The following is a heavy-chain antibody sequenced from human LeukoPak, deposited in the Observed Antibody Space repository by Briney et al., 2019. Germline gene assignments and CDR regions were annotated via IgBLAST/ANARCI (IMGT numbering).Heavy chain of an antibody. V-gene: IGHV4-59*01. CDR1: GGPISSYY. J-gene: IGHJ5*02. Sequence: PSETLSLTCTVSGGPISSYYWSWIRQPPGKGLEWIGYVYYSGSTNYNPSLKSRVTISVDTSKIQFSLKLSSVTAADTAVYYCARDSRYCSSTSCSYNWFDPWGQGTLVTVSS. D-gene: IGHD2-2*01. CDR2: VYYSGST. CDR3: ARDSRYCSSTSCSYNWFDP.